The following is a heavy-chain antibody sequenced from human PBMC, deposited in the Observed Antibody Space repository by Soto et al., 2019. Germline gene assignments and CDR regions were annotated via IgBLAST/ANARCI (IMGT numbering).Heavy chain of an antibody. Sequence: QVQLVESGGGVVQPGRSLRLSCAASGFTFSSYAMHWVRQAPGKGLEWVAVISYDGSNKYYADSVKGRFTISRDNSKNTLYLQMNSLRAEDTAVYYCARARSYYTSALDYWGQGTLVTVSS. J-gene: IGHJ4*02. V-gene: IGHV3-30-3*01. D-gene: IGHD1-26*01. CDR2: ISYDGSNK. CDR1: GFTFSSYA. CDR3: ARARSYYTSALDY.